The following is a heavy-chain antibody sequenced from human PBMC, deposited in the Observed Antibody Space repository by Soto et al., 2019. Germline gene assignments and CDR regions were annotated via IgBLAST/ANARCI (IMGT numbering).Heavy chain of an antibody. D-gene: IGHD2-15*01. V-gene: IGHV3-23*01. CDR3: AKTMGDCSGGSCYGAYSMDV. Sequence: EVQLLESGGGLVQPGGSLRLSCAASGFSFNTYAMSWVRQARGKGPEWVSTVSASGGSTYSADSVKGRFTISRDNSKSTVHRQLNSLRAGGTAVYYCAKTMGDCSGGSCYGAYSMDVWGQGITVTVSS. CDR1: GFSFNTYA. CDR2: VSASGGST. J-gene: IGHJ6*02.